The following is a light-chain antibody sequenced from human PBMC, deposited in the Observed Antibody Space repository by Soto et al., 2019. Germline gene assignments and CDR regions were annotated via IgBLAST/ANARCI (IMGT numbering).Light chain of an antibody. V-gene: IGLV7-46*01. Sequence: QAVVTQEPSLTVSPGGTVTLTCGSSTGAVTSGHYPYWFQQKPGQAPRTLIYDSTNKHSWTPARFSGSFLGGKAALTLSGAQPEDEAEYYCLVSYSGARVFGGGTKVTFL. CDR1: TGAVTSGHY. CDR3: LVSYSGARV. CDR2: DST. J-gene: IGLJ3*02.